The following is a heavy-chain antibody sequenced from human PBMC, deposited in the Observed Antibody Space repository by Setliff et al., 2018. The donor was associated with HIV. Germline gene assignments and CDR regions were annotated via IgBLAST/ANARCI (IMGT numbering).Heavy chain of an antibody. CDR3: ARGQHSSTWGALFDY. J-gene: IGHJ4*02. CDR2: IYHSGST. Sequence: PSETLSLTCTVSGDSSGINYWAWIRQPPGKGLEWIGEIYHSGSTNYNPSLKGRVTISIDKSKRQFSLKLSSVTAADTAVYYCARGQHSSTWGALFDYWGQGILVTVSS. D-gene: IGHD6-13*01. CDR1: GDSSGINYW. V-gene: IGHV4-59*12.